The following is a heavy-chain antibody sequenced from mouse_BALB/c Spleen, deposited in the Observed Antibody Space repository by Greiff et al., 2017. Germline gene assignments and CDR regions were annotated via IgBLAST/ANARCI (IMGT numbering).Heavy chain of an antibody. J-gene: IGHJ4*01. V-gene: IGHV5-6-5*01. CDR3: ARVGYYGSSYYAMDY. Sequence: EVQVVESGGGLVQPGGSRKLSCAASGFTFSSYAMSWVRQTPEKRLEWVASISSGGSTYYPDSVKGRFTISRDNARNILYLQMSSLRSEDTAMYYCARVGYYGSSYYAMDYWGQGTSVTVSS. CDR2: ISSGGST. D-gene: IGHD1-1*01. CDR1: GFTFSSYA.